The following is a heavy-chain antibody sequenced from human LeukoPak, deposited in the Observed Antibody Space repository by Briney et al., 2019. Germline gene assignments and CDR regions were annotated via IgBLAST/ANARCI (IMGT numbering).Heavy chain of an antibody. CDR2: ISSSGSYI. J-gene: IGHJ4*02. Sequence: GGSLTLSCAASGFTFGSYSINWVRQAPGKELERVSSISSSGSYIYYADSVKGRFTISRDNAKNSLYLQMNSLRAEDTALYYCARDDGVVIGSNQIDYWGQGTLVTVSS. D-gene: IGHD3-3*01. CDR3: ARDDGVVIGSNQIDY. CDR1: GFTFGSYS. V-gene: IGHV3-21*01.